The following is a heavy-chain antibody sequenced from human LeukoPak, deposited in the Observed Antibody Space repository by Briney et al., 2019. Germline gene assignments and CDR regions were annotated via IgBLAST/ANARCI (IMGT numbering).Heavy chain of an antibody. D-gene: IGHD6-13*01. J-gene: IGHJ4*02. CDR3: SRDLTGTTWSENDY. Sequence: AGSLRLSCEVSGLSVSGSYMSWVRQAPGKGLEWVSVIYSGDRRYSADYVTGRFTISRATSTNTLYLQMNHLRVDDTARYDCSRDLTGTTWSENDYWGQGTLVTISS. CDR1: GLSVSGSY. V-gene: IGHV3-53*01. CDR2: IYSGDRR.